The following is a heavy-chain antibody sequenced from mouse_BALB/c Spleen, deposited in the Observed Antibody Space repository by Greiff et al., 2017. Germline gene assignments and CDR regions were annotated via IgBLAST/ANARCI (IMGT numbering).Heavy chain of an antibody. J-gene: IGHJ3*01. Sequence: EVQLQQSGPELVKPGASVKMSCKASGYTFTSYVMHWVKQKPGQGLEWIGYINPYNDGTKYNEKFKGKATLTSDKSSSTAYMELSSLTSEDSAVYYCARKGLGGNPWFAYWGQGTLVTVSA. V-gene: IGHV1-14*01. CDR3: ARKGLGGNPWFAY. CDR1: GYTFTSYV. D-gene: IGHD2-1*01. CDR2: INPYNDGT.